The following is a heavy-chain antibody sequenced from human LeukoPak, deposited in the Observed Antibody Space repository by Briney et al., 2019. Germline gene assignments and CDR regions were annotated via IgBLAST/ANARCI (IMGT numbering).Heavy chain of an antibody. J-gene: IGHJ4*02. Sequence: PGGSLRLSCAASGFTFGTHEMNWVRQAPGKGLQWVSYISSSGRTIYYADSVKGRFTISRDNAKNSLYLQMNSLRAEDTAVYYCARYLVYYFDHWGQGTLVTVSS. V-gene: IGHV3-48*03. CDR1: GFTFGTHE. CDR2: ISSSGRTI. CDR3: ARYLVYYFDH.